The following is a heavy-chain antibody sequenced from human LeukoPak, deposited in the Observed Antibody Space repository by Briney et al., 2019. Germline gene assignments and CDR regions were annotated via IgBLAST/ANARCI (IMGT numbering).Heavy chain of an antibody. J-gene: IGHJ4*02. CDR2: IKEDGSKT. V-gene: IGHV3-7*01. Sequence: GGSLRLSCVSSGFTFNTHWVSWVRQAPGKGLEWVANIKEDGSKTDYVDSAKGRFTISRDNAKNSVFLQMNSLRAEDTAVYYCAPQTMILFLGGQGTLVTVSS. CDR3: APQTMILFL. CDR1: GFTFNTHW. D-gene: IGHD3-22*01.